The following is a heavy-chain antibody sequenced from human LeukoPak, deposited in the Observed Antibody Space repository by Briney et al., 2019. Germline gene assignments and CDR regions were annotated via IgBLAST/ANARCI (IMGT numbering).Heavy chain of an antibody. J-gene: IGHJ6*02. V-gene: IGHV1-24*01. CDR3: ATIFPLDAVGPGDYYYGMDV. D-gene: IGHD3-10*01. CDR2: FDPEDGET. Sequence: ASVKASCKVSGYTLTELSMHWVRQAPGKGLEWMGGFDPEDGETIYAQKFQGRVTMTEDTSTDTAYMELSSLRSEDTAVYYCATIFPLDAVGPGDYYYGMDVWGQGTTVTVSS. CDR1: GYTLTELS.